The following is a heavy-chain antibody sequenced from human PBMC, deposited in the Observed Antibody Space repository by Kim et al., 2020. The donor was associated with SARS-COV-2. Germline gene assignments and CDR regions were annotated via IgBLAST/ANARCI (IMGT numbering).Heavy chain of an antibody. D-gene: IGHD4-17*01. CDR2: MNPNSGNT. CDR1: GYTFTSYD. J-gene: IGHJ5*02. CDR3: ARWTTVTPRFDP. V-gene: IGHV1-8*01. Sequence: ASVKVSCKASGYTFTSYDINWVRQATGQGLEWMGWMNPNSGNTGYTQKFQGRVTMTRNTSISTAYMELSSLRSEDTAVYYCARWTTVTPRFDPWGQGTLVTVSS.